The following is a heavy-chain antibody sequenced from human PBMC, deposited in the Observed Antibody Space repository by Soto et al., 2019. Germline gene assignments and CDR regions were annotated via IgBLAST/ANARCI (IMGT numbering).Heavy chain of an antibody. CDR1: GFSLSTSGVG. Sequence: QITLKESGPTLVKPTQTLTLTCTFSGFSLSTSGVGVGWIRQPPGKALEWLALIYWNDDKRYSPSLKSRLTITKDTTKNQVVLTITNMDPVDTATSYCAHRFDGVAAPPDYDAFDIWGQGTMVTVSS. J-gene: IGHJ3*02. CDR2: IYWNDDK. D-gene: IGHD6-6*01. CDR3: AHRFDGVAAPPDYDAFDI. V-gene: IGHV2-5*01.